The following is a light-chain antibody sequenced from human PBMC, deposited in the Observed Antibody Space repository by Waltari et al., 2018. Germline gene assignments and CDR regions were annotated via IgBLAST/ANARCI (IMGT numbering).Light chain of an antibody. CDR2: KGT. J-gene: IGLJ3*02. CDR3: SLYMGSGIWV. V-gene: IGLV8-61*01. Sequence: QTVVTQEPSLSVSPGGTVTLTCTLSSGSLSTTSYATWYQQTPGQAPRTLVYKGTSRSSGVLGRFSGSIRGNKAALTITGAQADDECDYYCSLYMGSGIWVFGGGTKLTVL. CDR1: SGSLSTTSY.